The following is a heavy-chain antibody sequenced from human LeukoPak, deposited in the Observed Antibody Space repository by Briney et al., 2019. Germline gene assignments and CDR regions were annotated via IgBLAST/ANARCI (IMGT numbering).Heavy chain of an antibody. CDR3: ARGPYCGGGTCYTLDAFDI. V-gene: IGHV3-48*04. CDR1: GFTFSTYS. CDR2: ISSSGSTI. D-gene: IGHD2-15*01. Sequence: GGSLRLSCAASGFTFSTYSMNWVRQAPGKGLEWVSYISSSGSTIYYADSVKGRFTISRDNAKNSLYLQMNSLRAEDSAVYHCARGPYCGGGTCYTLDAFDIWGQGTLASVSS. J-gene: IGHJ3*02.